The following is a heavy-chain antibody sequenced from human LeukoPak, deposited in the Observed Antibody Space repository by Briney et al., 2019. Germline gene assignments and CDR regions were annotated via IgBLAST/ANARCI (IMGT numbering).Heavy chain of an antibody. D-gene: IGHD2-15*01. CDR2: IRYDGSNK. J-gene: IGHJ3*02. Sequence: GGSLRLSCAASGFTFSSYGMHWVRQAPGKGLEWVAFIRYDGSNKYYADSVKGRFTISRDNSKNTLYLQMNSLRAEDTAVYYCAKDEEDIVVVVAVRASDAFDIWGQGTMVTVSS. V-gene: IGHV3-30*02. CDR1: GFTFSSYG. CDR3: AKDEEDIVVVVAVRASDAFDI.